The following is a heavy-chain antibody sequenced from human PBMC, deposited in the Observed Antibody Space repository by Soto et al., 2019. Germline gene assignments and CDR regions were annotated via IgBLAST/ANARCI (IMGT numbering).Heavy chain of an antibody. CDR2: ISGDNDNT. J-gene: IGHJ4*02. D-gene: IGHD2-15*01. V-gene: IGHV1-18*01. Sequence: ASVKVSCKASGYTFTTFGISWVRQAPGQGLEWMGWISGDNDNTKYAQNVQGRVTMTTDTSTTTAYMELRSLRSDDTSVYYCGREYCSRGSCYGPDYWGQGTLVTVSS. CDR1: GYTFTTFG. CDR3: GREYCSRGSCYGPDY.